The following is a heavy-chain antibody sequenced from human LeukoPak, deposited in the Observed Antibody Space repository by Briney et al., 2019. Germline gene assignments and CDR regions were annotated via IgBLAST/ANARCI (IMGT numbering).Heavy chain of an antibody. V-gene: IGHV3-30*03. Sequence: GGAPRLSFGASGFTLSSYGMHLVRQAPALGLEWVAALSYDGSNKYYADSVKGRFTISRDNAKNSLYLQMNSLRAEDTALYYCARELGGGSYYRPIDYWGQGTLVTVSS. J-gene: IGHJ4*02. CDR2: LSYDGSNK. CDR3: ARELGGGSYYRPIDY. D-gene: IGHD1-26*01. CDR1: GFTLSSYG.